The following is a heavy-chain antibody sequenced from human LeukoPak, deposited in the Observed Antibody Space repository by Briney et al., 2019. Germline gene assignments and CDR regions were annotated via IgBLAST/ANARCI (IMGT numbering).Heavy chain of an antibody. CDR2: ISSSSSYI. Sequence: GGSLRLSCAASGFTFSSYAMSWVRQAPGKGLEWVSSISSSSSYIYYADSVKGRFTISRDNAKNSLYLQMNSLRAEDTAVYYCARVILPSYYYMDVWGKGTTVTVSS. CDR3: ARVILPSYYYMDV. D-gene: IGHD2-21*01. J-gene: IGHJ6*03. CDR1: GFTFSSYA. V-gene: IGHV3-21*01.